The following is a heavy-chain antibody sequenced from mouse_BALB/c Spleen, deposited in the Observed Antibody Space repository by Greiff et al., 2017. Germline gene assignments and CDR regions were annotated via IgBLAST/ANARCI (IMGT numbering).Heavy chain of an antibody. J-gene: IGHJ2*01. D-gene: IGHD1-1*01. CDR2: INPGSGGT. CDR3: ARSDYYGRRHYFDY. V-gene: IGHV1-54*01. CDR1: GYAFTNYL. Sequence: VQLQQSGAELVRPGTSVKVSCKASGYAFTNYLIEWVKQRPGQGLEWIGVINPGSGGTNYNEKFKGKATLTADKSSSTAYMQLSSLTSDDSAVYFCARSDYYGRRHYFDYWGQGTTLTVSS.